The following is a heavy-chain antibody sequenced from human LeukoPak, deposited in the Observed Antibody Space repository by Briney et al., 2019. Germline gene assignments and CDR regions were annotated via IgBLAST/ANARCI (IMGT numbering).Heavy chain of an antibody. CDR2: INPNSGGT. CDR3: ARDLISGDWTWDI. Sequence: ASVKVSCKASGYTFTGYYMRWVRQAPGQGLEWMGWINPNSGGTNYAQKFRGRVTMTRDTSTSTVYMELSSLRSEDTAVYYCARDLISGDWTWDIWGQGTMVTVSS. V-gene: IGHV1-2*02. D-gene: IGHD2-21*02. J-gene: IGHJ3*02. CDR1: GYTFTGYY.